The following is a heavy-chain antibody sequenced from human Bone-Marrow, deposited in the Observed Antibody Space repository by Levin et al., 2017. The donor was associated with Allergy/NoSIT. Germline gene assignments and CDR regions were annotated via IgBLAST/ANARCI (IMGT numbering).Heavy chain of an antibody. CDR1: GFTFSSYA. CDR3: ASGYCSGGSCPSADY. CDR2: ISYDGSNR. D-gene: IGHD2-15*01. Sequence: PGGSLRLSCAASGFTFSSYAMHWVRQAPGKGLEWVAVISYDGSNRYYADSVKGRFTISRDNSKNTLYLQMNSLRAEDTAVYYCASGYCSGGSCPSADYWGQGTLVTVSS. V-gene: IGHV3-30-3*01. J-gene: IGHJ4*02.